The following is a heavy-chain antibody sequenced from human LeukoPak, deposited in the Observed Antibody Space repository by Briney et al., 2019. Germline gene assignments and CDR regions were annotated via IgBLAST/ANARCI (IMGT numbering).Heavy chain of an antibody. CDR1: GFTFGSYG. CDR3: AIMHGYYDGSGYWVQ. V-gene: IGHV3-23*01. CDR2: ITPNADRT. J-gene: IGHJ1*01. D-gene: IGHD3-22*01. Sequence: GGSLRLSCAASGFTFGSYGMSWVRQASGKGLEWVSFITPNADRTSYADSVEGRFTISRDNPRNTVYMQMNSLRDEDTAVYYCAIMHGYYDGSGYWVQWGQGTLVTVSS.